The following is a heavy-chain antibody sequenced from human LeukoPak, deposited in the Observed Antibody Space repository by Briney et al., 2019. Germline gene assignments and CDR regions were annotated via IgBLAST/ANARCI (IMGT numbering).Heavy chain of an antibody. Sequence: SETLSLTCTVSGDSISTSKSYWGWIRQPPGKGLERIGSIYYSGSTYYNPSLKSRATISMDTSKNQFSLRLSSVTAADTAIYYCARETIFGVLMGRYFDYWGQGTLVTVSS. J-gene: IGHJ4*02. CDR2: IYYSGST. V-gene: IGHV4-39*07. CDR1: GDSISTSKSY. D-gene: IGHD3-3*01. CDR3: ARETIFGVLMGRYFDY.